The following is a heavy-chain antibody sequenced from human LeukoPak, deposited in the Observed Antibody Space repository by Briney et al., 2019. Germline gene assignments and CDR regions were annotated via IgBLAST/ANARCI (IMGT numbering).Heavy chain of an antibody. V-gene: IGHV3-13*01. CDR2: IGTASGT. D-gene: IGHD1-1*01. J-gene: IGHJ6*03. CDR3: ARGPPRGKYYYMDV. Sequence: GGSLRLSCAASGFTFSSFDMLWVRQPTGQGLEWVSTIGTASGTYYPGSVEGRFTLSRDNAKNSLYLQMNSLTAGDTAVYYCARGPPRGKYYYMDVWGKGTTVTVSS. CDR1: GFTFSSFD.